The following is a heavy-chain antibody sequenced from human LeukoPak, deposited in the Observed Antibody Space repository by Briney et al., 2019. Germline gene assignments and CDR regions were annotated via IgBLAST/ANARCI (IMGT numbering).Heavy chain of an antibody. D-gene: IGHD3-10*01. V-gene: IGHV3-30-3*01. CDR3: FVRGVPFDY. Sequence: PGGSLRLSCAASGFTFSSYAMHWVRQAPGKGLEWVAVISYDGSNKYYADSVKGRFTISRDNSKNTLYLQMNSLRAEDTAVYYSFVRGVPFDYWGQGTLVTASS. J-gene: IGHJ4*02. CDR1: GFTFSSYA. CDR2: ISYDGSNK.